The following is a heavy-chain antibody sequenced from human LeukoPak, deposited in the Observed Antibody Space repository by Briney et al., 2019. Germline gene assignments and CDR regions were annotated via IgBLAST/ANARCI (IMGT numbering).Heavy chain of an antibody. Sequence: PSETLSPTCTVSGGSISSSSYYWGWIRQPPGKGLEWIGSIYYSGSTYYNPSLKSRVTISVDTSKNQFSLKLSSVTAADTAVYYCARQGLAFDYWGQGTLVTVSS. CDR2: IYYSGST. J-gene: IGHJ4*02. CDR3: ARQGLAFDY. CDR1: GGSISSSSYY. V-gene: IGHV4-39*01.